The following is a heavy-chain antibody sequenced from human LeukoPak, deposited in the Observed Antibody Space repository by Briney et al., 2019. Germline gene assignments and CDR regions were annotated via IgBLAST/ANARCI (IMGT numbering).Heavy chain of an antibody. CDR1: GFTFSDYY. D-gene: IGHD4-17*01. CDR2: ISSSGSTI. V-gene: IGHV3-11*01. CDR3: ARERRLRETDS. Sequence: AGGSLRLSCAASGFTFSDYYMSWIRQAPGEGLEWVSYISSSGSTIVYADSVKGRFTVSRDNAKNSMFLQMNSLRAEDTAVYYCARERRLRETDSWGQGTLVTVSS. J-gene: IGHJ4*02.